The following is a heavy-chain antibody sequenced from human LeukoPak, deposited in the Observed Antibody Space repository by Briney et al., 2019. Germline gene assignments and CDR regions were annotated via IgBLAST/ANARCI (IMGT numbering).Heavy chain of an antibody. CDR3: ARGIAVAGFDY. D-gene: IGHD6-19*01. Sequence: GGSLRLSCAASGFTVSSNYMSWVRQAPGKGLEWVSVICSGGSTYYADSVKGRFTISRDNSKNTLYLQMNSLRAEDTAVYYCARGIAVAGFDYWGQGTLVTVSS. CDR1: GFTVSSNY. V-gene: IGHV3-53*01. CDR2: ICSGGST. J-gene: IGHJ4*02.